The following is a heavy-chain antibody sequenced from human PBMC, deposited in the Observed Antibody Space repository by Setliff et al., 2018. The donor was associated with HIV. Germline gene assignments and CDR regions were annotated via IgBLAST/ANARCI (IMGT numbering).Heavy chain of an antibody. CDR1: GFSIGNFYY. CDR3: ATPHREREDDAFDI. V-gene: IGHV4-38-2*02. D-gene: IGHD1-1*01. CDR2: MYPNGLT. J-gene: IGHJ3*02. Sequence: SETLSLTCNVSGFSIGNFYYWGWVRQPPGKGLEWVGSMYPNGLTYYNPSVKSRVTISVDTSKNQFFLKLSSVTAADTAMYYCATPHREREDDAFDIWGQGTKVTVSS.